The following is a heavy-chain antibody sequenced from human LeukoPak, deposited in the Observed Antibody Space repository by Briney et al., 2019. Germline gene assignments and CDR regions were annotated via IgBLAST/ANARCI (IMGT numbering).Heavy chain of an antibody. J-gene: IGHJ5*02. V-gene: IGHV3-30*04. CDR3: GKGPGYSVYDNLPHH. D-gene: IGHD5/OR15-5a*01. CDR1: GFTFSSYA. CDR2: ISDDGIKI. Sequence: GGSLRLSCAASGFTFSSYAMHWVRQAPGKGLEWVAVISDDGIKIYYGDSVKGRFTISRDNSKNTLNLQMDSLRADDTAMYYCGKGPGYSVYDNLPHHWGQGTLVTVSS.